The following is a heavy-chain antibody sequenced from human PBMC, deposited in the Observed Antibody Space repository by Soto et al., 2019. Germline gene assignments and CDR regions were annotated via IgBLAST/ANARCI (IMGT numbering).Heavy chain of an antibody. D-gene: IGHD6-19*01. V-gene: IGHV3-43*01. J-gene: IGHJ6*02. CDR3: AKDHAKGSPSYYYYGMDV. CDR1: GFTFDDYT. CDR2: ISWDGGST. Sequence: GGSLRLSCAASGFTFDDYTMHWVRQAPGKGLEWVSLISWDGGSTYYADSVKGRFTISRDNSKNSLYLQMNSLRTEDTALYYCAKDHAKGSPSYYYYGMDVWGQGTTVTVSS.